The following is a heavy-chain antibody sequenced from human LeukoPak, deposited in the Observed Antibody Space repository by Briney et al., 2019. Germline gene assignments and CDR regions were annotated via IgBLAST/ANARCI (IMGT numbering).Heavy chain of an antibody. J-gene: IGHJ6*02. CDR3: ARGRLNKGRWGMDV. Sequence: KPSETLSLTCTVSGGSIAGSIYYWGWIRQPPGKGQEWIGSIYSGGSTYYSPSLQSRVTISVDTDKNQFSLKLNLVTPTDTAVYYCARGRLNKGRWGMDVWGQGTTVTVSS. V-gene: IGHV4-39*01. CDR2: IYSGGST. CDR1: GGSIAGSIYY. D-gene: IGHD4-23*01.